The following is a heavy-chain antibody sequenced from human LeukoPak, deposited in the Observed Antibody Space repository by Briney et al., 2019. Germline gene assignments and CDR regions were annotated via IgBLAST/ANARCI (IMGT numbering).Heavy chain of an antibody. CDR1: GFTFDDYG. J-gene: IGHJ5*02. Sequence: GGSLRLSCAASGFTFDDYGMSWVRQAPGKGLEWVSGINWNGGSTGYADSVNGRFTISRDNAKNSLFLQMNSLRAEDTALYSCARGQHYDFWSGYDAGWFDPWGQGTLVTVSS. CDR3: ARGQHYDFWSGYDAGWFDP. D-gene: IGHD3-3*01. V-gene: IGHV3-20*04. CDR2: INWNGGST.